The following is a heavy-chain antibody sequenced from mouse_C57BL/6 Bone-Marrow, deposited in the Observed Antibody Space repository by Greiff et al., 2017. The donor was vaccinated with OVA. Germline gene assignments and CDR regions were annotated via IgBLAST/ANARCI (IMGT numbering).Heavy chain of an antibody. Sequence: DVKLVESEGGLVQPGSSMKLSCTASGFTFSDYYMAWVRQVPEKGLEWVANINYDGSSTYYLDSLKSRFIISRDNAKNILYLQMSSLKSEDTATYYCARGGAAQAYYFDYWGQGTTLTVSS. D-gene: IGHD3-2*02. J-gene: IGHJ2*01. CDR2: INYDGSST. CDR3: ARGGAAQAYYFDY. CDR1: GFTFSDYY. V-gene: IGHV5-16*01.